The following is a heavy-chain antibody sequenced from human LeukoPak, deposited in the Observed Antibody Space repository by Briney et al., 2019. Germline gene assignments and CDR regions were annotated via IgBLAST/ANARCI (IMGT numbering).Heavy chain of an antibody. Sequence: GGSLRLSCAASGFTFNSYAMSWVRQAPGKGLEWVSIISGSGDFTSSADSVKGRFTTSRDNSKNTLYLQMNSLRAEDTAVFYCAKGGARLHSYYFDYWGQGTLVTVSS. D-gene: IGHD1-26*01. CDR1: GFTFNSYA. CDR3: AKGGARLHSYYFDY. V-gene: IGHV3-23*01. J-gene: IGHJ4*02. CDR2: ISGSGDFT.